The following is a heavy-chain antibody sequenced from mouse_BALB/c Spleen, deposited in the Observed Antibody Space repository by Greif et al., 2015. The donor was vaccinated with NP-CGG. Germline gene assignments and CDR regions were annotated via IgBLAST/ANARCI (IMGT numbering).Heavy chain of an antibody. V-gene: IGHV1-14*01. CDR2: INLYNDGT. CDR3: ARRRYDLYYFDS. D-gene: IGHD2-14*01. J-gene: IGHJ2*01. Sequence: VQLQQSGPELVKPGASVKMSCKSSGYTFTSYVLHWVRQKPEQGLEWIGYINLYNDGTKYNEKFKGKATLTSDKSSSTAYMELSSLTSEDSAVYYCARRRYDLYYFDSWGQGTTLTVSS. CDR1: GYTFTSYV.